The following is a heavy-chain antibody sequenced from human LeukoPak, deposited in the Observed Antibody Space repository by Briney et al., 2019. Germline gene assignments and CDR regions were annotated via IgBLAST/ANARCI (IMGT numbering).Heavy chain of an antibody. D-gene: IGHD4-17*01. J-gene: IGHJ5*02. CDR1: GFTFSSYN. CDR2: ISSSSSYI. CDR3: ARDRGTGDYDP. Sequence: GGSLTLSCAASGFTFSSYNMNWVRQAPGKGLEGVSSISSSSSYIYYADSVKSRFTISRDNAKNSLYRQMNSLRAEDTAVYYCARDRGTGDYDPWGQGTLVTVSS. V-gene: IGHV3-21*01.